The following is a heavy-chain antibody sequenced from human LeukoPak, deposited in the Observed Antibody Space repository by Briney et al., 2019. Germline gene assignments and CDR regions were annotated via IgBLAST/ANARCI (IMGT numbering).Heavy chain of an antibody. Sequence: GGSLRLSCAASGFTFDDYAMHWVRQAPGKGLEWVSGISWNSGSIDYADSVKGRFTISRDNAKNTLYLQMSSLRAEDTAVYYCARDLSLVVAAPDYWGQGTLVTVSS. CDR1: GFTFDDYA. D-gene: IGHD2-15*01. V-gene: IGHV3-9*01. CDR2: ISWNSGSI. CDR3: ARDLSLVVAAPDY. J-gene: IGHJ4*02.